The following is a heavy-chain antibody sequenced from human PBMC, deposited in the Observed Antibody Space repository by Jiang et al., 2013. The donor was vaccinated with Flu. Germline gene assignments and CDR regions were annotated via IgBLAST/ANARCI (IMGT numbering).Heavy chain of an antibody. V-gene: IGHV4-59*01. CDR1: GGSISSYY. CDR3: ARLPPTRHSSGWID. Sequence: PGLVKPSETLSLTCTVSGGSISSYYWSWIRQPPGKGLEWIGYIYYSGSTNYNPXLKSRVTISVDTSKNQFSLKLSSVTAADTAVYYCARLPPTRHSSGWIDWGQGTLVTVSS. J-gene: IGHJ4*02. CDR2: IYYSGST. D-gene: IGHD6-19*01.